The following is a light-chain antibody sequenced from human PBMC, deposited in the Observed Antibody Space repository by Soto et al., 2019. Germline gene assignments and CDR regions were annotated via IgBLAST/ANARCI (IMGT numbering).Light chain of an antibody. Sequence: EILMTQSPTILSVSPGERAPLSCRASQSVSSNLAWYQQKPGQPPRLLMYGVYTRAPGTPARFSGSGSGTEFTLTISSLQSEDSAVYYCHQRYNWPRVTFGQGTRLEIK. CDR1: QSVSSN. CDR3: HQRYNWPRVT. J-gene: IGKJ5*01. CDR2: GVY. V-gene: IGKV3D-15*01.